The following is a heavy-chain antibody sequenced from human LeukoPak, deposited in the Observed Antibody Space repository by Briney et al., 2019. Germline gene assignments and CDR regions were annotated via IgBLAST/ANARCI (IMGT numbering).Heavy chain of an antibody. Sequence: GGSLRLSCAASGFTFSAYIMNWVRQAPGKGLEWVSSITSRSTYIYYADSVKGRFTISRDNAKNSLYLQMNFLRGEDTAVYYCARAGDSGSYLFFDYWGQGTLVTVSS. V-gene: IGHV3-21*01. J-gene: IGHJ4*02. CDR2: ITSRSTYI. CDR3: ARAGDSGSYLFFDY. D-gene: IGHD1-26*01. CDR1: GFTFSAYI.